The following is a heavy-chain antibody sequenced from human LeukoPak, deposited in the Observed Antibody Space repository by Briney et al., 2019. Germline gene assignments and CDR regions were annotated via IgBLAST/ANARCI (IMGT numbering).Heavy chain of an antibody. CDR1: GFAFSSYG. V-gene: IGHV3-30*18. CDR2: ISYDGSNK. CDR3: AKDPNISSWYWVYFDY. J-gene: IGHJ4*02. D-gene: IGHD6-13*01. Sequence: GGSLRLSCAASGFAFSSYGMHWVRQAPGKGLEWVAVISYDGSNKYYADSVKGRFTISRDNSKNTLYLQMNSLRAEDTAIYYCAKDPNISSWYWVYFDYWGQGTLVTVSS.